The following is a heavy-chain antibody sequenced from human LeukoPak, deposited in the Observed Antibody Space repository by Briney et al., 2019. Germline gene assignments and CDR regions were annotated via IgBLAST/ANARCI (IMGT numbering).Heavy chain of an antibody. J-gene: IGHJ5*02. V-gene: IGHV3-48*02. Sequence: GGSLRLSCAASAFPFSSYSMTWVRQAPGKGLERLSYISYSSSTIFYAESVKGRFTISRDNAKNSLYLQMNSLRDEDTAVYYCASAGSTTLSRWFDHWGQGSLVTVSS. CDR3: ASAGSTTLSRWFDH. D-gene: IGHD1-1*01. CDR1: AFPFSSYS. CDR2: ISYSSSTI.